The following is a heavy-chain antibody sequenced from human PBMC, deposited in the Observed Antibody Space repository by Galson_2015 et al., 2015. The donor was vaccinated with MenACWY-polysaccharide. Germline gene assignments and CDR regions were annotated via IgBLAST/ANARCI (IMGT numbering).Heavy chain of an antibody. CDR1: GYTFTGYY. V-gene: IGHV1-2*02. CDR3: ERTSRDIVVVPAATPRTPGPYYYYYYGMDV. J-gene: IGHJ6*02. CDR2: INPNSGGT. Sequence: SVKVSCKASGYTFTGYYMHWVRQAPGQGLEWMGWINPNSGGTNYAQKFQGRVTMTRDTSISTAYMELSRLRSDDTAVYYCERTSRDIVVVPAATPRTPGPYYYYYYGMDVWGQGTTVTVSS. D-gene: IGHD2-2*01.